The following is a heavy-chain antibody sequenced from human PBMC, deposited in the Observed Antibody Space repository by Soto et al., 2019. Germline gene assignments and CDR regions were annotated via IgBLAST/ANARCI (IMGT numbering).Heavy chain of an antibody. D-gene: IGHD6-19*01. CDR1: GFTFDDFA. CDR2: ISWNGGDI. CDR3: AKTPNGFSNGWYTD. J-gene: IGHJ4*02. V-gene: IGHV3-9*01. Sequence: EVQRLESGGGLVQPGRSLILSCAASGFTFDDFAMHWVRQAPGKGLEWVSGISWNGGDIDYADSVKGRFTISRDNAKNSLYLQMNSLRPEDTALYYCAKTPNGFSNGWYTDWGQGTLVTVSS.